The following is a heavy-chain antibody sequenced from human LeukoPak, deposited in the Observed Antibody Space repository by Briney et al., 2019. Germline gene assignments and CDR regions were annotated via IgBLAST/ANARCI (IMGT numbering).Heavy chain of an antibody. D-gene: IGHD3-10*01. CDR2: ISYDGSNK. J-gene: IGHJ4*02. V-gene: IGHV3-30-3*01. Sequence: GGSLRLSCTASGFTFSNYAMHWVRQAPGKGLEWVAVISYDGSNKYYADSVQGRITISRDNSKNTLYLQMNSLRAEDTAVYYCAGSSGSYLDYWGQGTLVTVSS. CDR1: GFTFSNYA. CDR3: AGSSGSYLDY.